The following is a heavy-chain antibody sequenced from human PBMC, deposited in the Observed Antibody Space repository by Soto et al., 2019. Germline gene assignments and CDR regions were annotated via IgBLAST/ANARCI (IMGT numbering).Heavy chain of an antibody. J-gene: IGHJ4*02. D-gene: IGHD6-19*01. CDR1: GGSISSGGYS. CDR2: IYHSGST. CDR3: ARTSSGWPYYFDY. Sequence: PSETLSLTCAVSGGSISSGGYSWSWIRQPPGKGLEWIGYIYHSGSTYYNPSLKSRVTISVDRSKNQFSLKLSSVTAADTAVYYCARTSSGWPYYFDYWGQGTLVPVSS. V-gene: IGHV4-30-2*02.